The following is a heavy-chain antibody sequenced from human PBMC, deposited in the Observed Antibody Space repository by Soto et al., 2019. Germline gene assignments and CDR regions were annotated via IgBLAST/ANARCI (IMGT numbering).Heavy chain of an antibody. J-gene: IGHJ6*02. V-gene: IGHV1-2*04. CDR2: INPNSGGT. CDR1: GYTFTGYY. D-gene: IGHD6-19*01. Sequence: ASVKVSCKASGYTFTGYYMHWVRQAPGQGLEWMGWINPNSGGTNYAQKFQGWVTMTRDTSISTAYMELSRLRSDDTAVYYCASQQSEGSGNDMDGWGQGTTVTVSS. CDR3: ASQQSEGSGNDMDG.